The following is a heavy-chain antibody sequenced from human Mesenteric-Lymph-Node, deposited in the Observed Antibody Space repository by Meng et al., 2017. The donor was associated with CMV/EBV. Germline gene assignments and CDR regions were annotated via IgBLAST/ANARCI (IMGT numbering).Heavy chain of an antibody. CDR1: VRSDNSY. V-gene: IGHV4-61*01. D-gene: IGHD2-2*01. CDR2: IYYSGSP. J-gene: IGHJ5*02. Sequence: VRSDNSYWSWIRQPPGKGLECIGYIYYSGSPNYNPSLKSRVTISVDTSKNQFSLKLSSVTAADTAVYYCARVLVYCSSTNCFNWFDPWGQGTLVTVSS. CDR3: ARVLVYCSSTNCFNWFDP.